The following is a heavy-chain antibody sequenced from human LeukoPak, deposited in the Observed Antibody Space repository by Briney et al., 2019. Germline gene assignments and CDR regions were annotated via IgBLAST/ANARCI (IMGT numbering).Heavy chain of an antibody. CDR1: GFTFSSYA. Sequence: GGSLTLSCAASGFTFSSYAMSWVRQAPGKGLEWVSAISGSGGSTYYADSVKGRFTISRDNSKNTLYLQMNSLRAEDTAVYYCAFRAPTYCSSTSCYKGGFDPWGQGTLVTVSS. CDR2: ISGSGGST. CDR3: AFRAPTYCSSTSCYKGGFDP. D-gene: IGHD2-2*02. V-gene: IGHV3-23*01. J-gene: IGHJ5*02.